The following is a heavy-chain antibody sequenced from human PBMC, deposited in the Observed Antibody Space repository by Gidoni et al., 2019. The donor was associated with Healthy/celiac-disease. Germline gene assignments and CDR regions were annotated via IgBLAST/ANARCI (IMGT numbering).Heavy chain of an antibody. J-gene: IGHJ4*02. CDR2: ISGSGGST. CDR1: GFTFSSYA. Sequence: EVQLLESGGGLVQPGGSLRLSCASSGFTFSSYAMSWVRQAPGKGLEWVSAISGSGGSTYYADSVKGRFTISRDNSKNTLYLQMNSLRAEDTAVYYCANDLNYDILTGYDYWGQGTLVTVSS. V-gene: IGHV3-23*01. CDR3: ANDLNYDILTGYDY. D-gene: IGHD3-9*01.